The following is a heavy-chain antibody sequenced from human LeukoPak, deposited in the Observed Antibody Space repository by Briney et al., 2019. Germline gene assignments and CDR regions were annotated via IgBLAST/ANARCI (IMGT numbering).Heavy chain of an antibody. V-gene: IGHV3-23*01. D-gene: IGHD5-18*01. CDR2: ISGSGGST. CDR3: AHTAMGLYYFDY. Sequence: GGSLRLSCAASGFTFSSYAMSWVRQAPGKGLEWVSAISGSGGSTHYADSVKGRFTISRDNSKNTLYLQMNSLRAEDTAVYYCAHTAMGLYYFDYWGQGTLVTVSS. CDR1: GFTFSSYA. J-gene: IGHJ4*02.